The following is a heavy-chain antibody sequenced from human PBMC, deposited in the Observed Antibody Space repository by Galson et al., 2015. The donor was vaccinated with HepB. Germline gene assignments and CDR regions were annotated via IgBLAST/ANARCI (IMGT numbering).Heavy chain of an antibody. J-gene: IGHJ5*02. CDR1: GGTFSSYS. V-gene: IGHV1-69*10. CDR3: ARVDEAAAGAVGWFDP. CDR2: IIPILRIA. Sequence: SVKVSCKASGGTFSSYSISWVRQAPGQGLEWMGGIIPILRIANYAQKFQGRVTITADKSTRTAYMEVRSLRSEDTAVYYCARVDEAAAGAVGWFDPWGQGTLVTVSS. D-gene: IGHD6-13*01.